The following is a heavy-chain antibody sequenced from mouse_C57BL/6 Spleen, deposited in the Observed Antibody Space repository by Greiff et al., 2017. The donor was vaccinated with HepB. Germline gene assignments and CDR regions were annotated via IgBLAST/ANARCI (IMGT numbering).Heavy chain of an antibody. J-gene: IGHJ2*01. CDR3: ARGDHAFDY. Sequence: EVQLQQSGPELVKPGASVKISCKASGYTFTDYYMNWVKQSHGKSLEWIGDINPNNGGTSYNQKFKGKATLTVDKSSSTAYMELRSLTSEDSAVYYCARGDHAFDYWGQGTTLTVSS. V-gene: IGHV1-26*01. CDR2: INPNNGGT. CDR1: GYTFTDYY.